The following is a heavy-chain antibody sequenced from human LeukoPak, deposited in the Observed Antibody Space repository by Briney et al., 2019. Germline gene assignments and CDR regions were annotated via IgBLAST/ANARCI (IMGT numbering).Heavy chain of an antibody. V-gene: IGHV3-21*01. CDR3: ARVSYGSGTTYYYYYMDV. Sequence: PGGSLRLSCAASGFTFSSYNMNWVRQAPGKGLEWVSSISSSSSYKYYADSVKGRFTISRDNAKNSLYLQMDSLRAEDTAVYYCARVSYGSGTTYYYYYMDVWGKGTTVTVSS. CDR2: ISSSSSYK. CDR1: GFTFSSYN. J-gene: IGHJ6*03. D-gene: IGHD1-14*01.